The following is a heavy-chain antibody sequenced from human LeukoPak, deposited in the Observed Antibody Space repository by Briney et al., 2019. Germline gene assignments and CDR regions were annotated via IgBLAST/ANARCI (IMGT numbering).Heavy chain of an antibody. V-gene: IGHV3-64*01. Sequence: GGSLRLSCAASGFTFSSYAMHLVRQAPGKGLEYVSAISSNGGSTYYANSVKGRFTISRDNSKNTLYLQMGSLRAGDMAVYYCARGTESSGWLNWFDPWGQGTLVTVSS. CDR3: ARGTESSGWLNWFDP. CDR1: GFTFSSYA. D-gene: IGHD6-19*01. CDR2: ISSNGGST. J-gene: IGHJ5*02.